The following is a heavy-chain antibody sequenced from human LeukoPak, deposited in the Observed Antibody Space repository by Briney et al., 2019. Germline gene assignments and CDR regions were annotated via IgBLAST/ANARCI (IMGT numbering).Heavy chain of an antibody. CDR3: ARARGSGYSDI. D-gene: IGHD6-13*01. Sequence: GGSLRLSCVASGFSFGKYWMSWVRQAPGKGLEWVANIKLDGSEKNYVDSVKGRFTISRDNTKNSLYLQMNSLRDEDTAVFYCARARGSGYSDIWGQGTMVTVSS. J-gene: IGHJ3*02. CDR2: IKLDGSEK. V-gene: IGHV3-7*01. CDR1: GFSFGKYW.